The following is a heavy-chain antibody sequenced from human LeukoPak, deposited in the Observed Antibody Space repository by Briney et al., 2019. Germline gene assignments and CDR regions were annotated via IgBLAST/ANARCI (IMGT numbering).Heavy chain of an antibody. CDR1: GGSISSYY. V-gene: IGHV4-59*01. Sequence: SETLSLTCTVSGGSISSYYWYWIRQPPGEGLEWIGYIYYSGSTNYNPSLKSRVTISVDTSKNQFSLKLTSVTAADTAVYYCARQYNSSSGNWFDPWGQGTLVTVSS. J-gene: IGHJ5*02. CDR3: ARQYNSSSGNWFDP. CDR2: IYYSGST. D-gene: IGHD6-6*01.